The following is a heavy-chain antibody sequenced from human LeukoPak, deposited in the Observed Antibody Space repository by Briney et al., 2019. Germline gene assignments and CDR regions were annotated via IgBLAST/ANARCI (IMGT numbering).Heavy chain of an antibody. CDR2: INSDGSTT. CDR3: ARVGGYNSFFDY. J-gene: IGHJ4*02. V-gene: IGHV3-74*01. CDR1: GFTFTNHW. Sequence: GGSLRLSCAASGFTFTNHWMHWVRQAPGKGLVWVSRINSDGSTTTYADSVKGRFTISRDNAKNTLYLQMDSLRAEDTAVYYCARVGGYNSFFDYWGQGILVTVSS. D-gene: IGHD5-24*01.